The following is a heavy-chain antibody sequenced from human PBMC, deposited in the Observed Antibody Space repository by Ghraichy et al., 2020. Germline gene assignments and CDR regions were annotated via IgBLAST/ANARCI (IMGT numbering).Heavy chain of an antibody. D-gene: IGHD4-23*01. CDR2: IYSGGST. CDR1: GFTVSSNY. CDR3: ARGDYGGNSV. J-gene: IGHJ4*02. V-gene: IGHV3-53*01. Sequence: GESLNISCAASGFTVSSNYMSWVRQAPGKGLEWVSVIYSGGSTYYADSVKGRFTISRDNSKNTLYLQMNSLRAEDTAVYYCARGDYGGNSVWGQGTLVTVSS.